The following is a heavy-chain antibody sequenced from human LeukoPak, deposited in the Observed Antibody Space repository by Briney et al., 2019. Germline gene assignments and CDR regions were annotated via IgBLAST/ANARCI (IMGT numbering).Heavy chain of an antibody. D-gene: IGHD3-22*01. CDR3: AREDYDSSGYYGFDY. J-gene: IGHJ4*02. Sequence: ASVTVSCKASGGTFSSYSIRWLRQAPGKGLEWMGRIIPILVIANYAQKFQGRVTITADKSTSTAYMELSSLRSEDTAVHYCAREDYDSSGYYGFDYWGQGTLVTVSS. CDR2: IIPILVIA. CDR1: GGTFSSYS. V-gene: IGHV1-69*04.